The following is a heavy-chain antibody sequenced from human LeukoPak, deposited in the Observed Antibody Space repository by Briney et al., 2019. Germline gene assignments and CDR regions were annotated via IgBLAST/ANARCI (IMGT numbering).Heavy chain of an antibody. CDR1: GFTFSSYA. Sequence: GGSLRLSCAASGFTFSSYAMSWVRQAPGKGLEWVSAISGSGGSTYYADSVKGRFTISRDNSKNTLYLQMNSLRAEDTAVYYCAKRHITMIVVVIPGGLDYWGQGTLVTVSS. CDR2: ISGSGGST. J-gene: IGHJ4*02. D-gene: IGHD3-22*01. CDR3: AKRHITMIVVVIPGGLDY. V-gene: IGHV3-23*01.